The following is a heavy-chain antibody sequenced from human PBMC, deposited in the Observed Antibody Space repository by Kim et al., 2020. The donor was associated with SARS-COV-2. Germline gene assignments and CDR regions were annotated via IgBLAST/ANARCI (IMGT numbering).Heavy chain of an antibody. J-gene: IGHJ3*02. Sequence: GGSLRLSCAASGFTFSSYDMHWVRQATGKGLEWVSAIGTAGDTYYPGSVKGRFTISRENAKNSLYLQMNSLRAGDTAVYYCARVDYEDAFDIWGQGTMVTVSS. CDR1: GFTFSSYD. CDR2: IGTAGDT. V-gene: IGHV3-13*04. CDR3: ARVDYEDAFDI. D-gene: IGHD4-17*01.